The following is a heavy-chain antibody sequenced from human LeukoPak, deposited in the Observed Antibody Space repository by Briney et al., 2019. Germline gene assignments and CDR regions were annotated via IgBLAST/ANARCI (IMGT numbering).Heavy chain of an antibody. V-gene: IGHV2-5*02. D-gene: IGHD3-16*01. CDR1: GFSLSTSGVG. J-gene: IGHJ4*01. Sequence: ESGPTLVKATQTLTLTCTFSGFSLSTSGVGVSWIRQPPGKALEWLALIFWDGDKRYSPSLKSRLPITKDTSNNQVVLSMTNMDPEDTATYYCAPGKDPVTPFDYWGHGTLATVSS. CDR3: APGKDPVTPFDY. CDR2: IFWDGDK.